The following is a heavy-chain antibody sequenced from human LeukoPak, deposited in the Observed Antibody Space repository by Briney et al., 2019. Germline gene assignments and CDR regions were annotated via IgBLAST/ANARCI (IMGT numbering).Heavy chain of an antibody. D-gene: IGHD1-26*01. CDR1: GFTFSDYY. Sequence: GGSLRLSCAASGFTFSDYYMSWIRQAPGKGLEWVSYISSSGSTIYYADSAKGRFTISRDNAKNSLYLQMNSLRAEDTAVYYCAREWELLSDAFDIWGQGTMVTVSS. V-gene: IGHV3-11*01. CDR2: ISSSGSTI. CDR3: AREWELLSDAFDI. J-gene: IGHJ3*02.